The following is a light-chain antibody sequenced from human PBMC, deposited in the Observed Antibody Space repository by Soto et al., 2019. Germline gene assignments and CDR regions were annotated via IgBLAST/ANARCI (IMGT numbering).Light chain of an antibody. V-gene: IGLV1-51*01. CDR3: GPRATSLRAVL. J-gene: IGLJ2*01. CDR1: SSNIGKNY. CDR2: DNN. Sequence: QSVLTQPPSVSAAPGQKVTISCSGSSSNIGKNYVSWYQRLPGTAPKLLIYDNNERSSGIPDRFSGSKSGTSATLGIAGLQTGDEADYYCGPRATSLRAVLFGGGTK.